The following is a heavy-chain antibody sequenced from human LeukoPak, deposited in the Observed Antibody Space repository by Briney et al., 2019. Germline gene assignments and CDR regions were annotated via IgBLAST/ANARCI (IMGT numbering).Heavy chain of an antibody. CDR3: ARGGLVSCSSTSCYVGAHWFDP. Sequence: GESLKISSKGSGYSFTSYWIVWVRQMPGKGLEWMGNIYPGDSDTRYSPSFQGQVTISADKSTSTAYLQWSSLKASDTAMYYCARGGLVSCSSTSCYVGAHWFDPWGQGTLVTVSS. J-gene: IGHJ5*02. CDR1: GYSFTSYW. D-gene: IGHD2-2*01. V-gene: IGHV5-51*01. CDR2: IYPGDSDT.